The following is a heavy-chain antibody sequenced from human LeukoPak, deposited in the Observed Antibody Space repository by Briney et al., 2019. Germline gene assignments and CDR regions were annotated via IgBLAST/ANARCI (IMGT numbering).Heavy chain of an antibody. CDR3: ARAKTKLGYFDL. D-gene: IGHD1-1*01. CDR1: GFTFNNYW. J-gene: IGHJ2*01. CDR2: INSDGSST. Sequence: GGSLRLSCAASGFTFNNYWMHWVRQAPGKGLVWVSRINSDGSSTNYADSVKGRFTISRDNAKNSLYLQMNSLRAEDTALYYCARAKTKLGYFDLWGRGTLVTVSS. V-gene: IGHV3-74*01.